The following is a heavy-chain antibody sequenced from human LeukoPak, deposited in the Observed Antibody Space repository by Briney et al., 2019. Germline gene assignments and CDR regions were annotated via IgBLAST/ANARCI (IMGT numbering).Heavy chain of an antibody. CDR1: GGSFSGYY. CDR3: ARGGLYDFWSGYSVYNWFDP. D-gene: IGHD3-3*01. Sequence: SETLSLTCAVYGGSFSGYYWSWIRQPPGKGLEWIGEINHSGSTNYNPSLKSRVTISVDTSKNQFSLKLSSVTAADRAVYYCARGGLYDFWSGYSVYNWFDPWGQGTLVTVSS. CDR2: INHSGST. V-gene: IGHV4-34*01. J-gene: IGHJ5*02.